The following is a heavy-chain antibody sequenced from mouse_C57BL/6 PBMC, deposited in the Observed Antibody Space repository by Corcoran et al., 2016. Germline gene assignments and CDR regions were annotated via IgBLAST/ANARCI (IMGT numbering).Heavy chain of an antibody. V-gene: IGHV14-2*01. D-gene: IGHD4-1*01. Sequence: EVQLPQSGAELVKPGASDKLYCTASGFNINDHYMHWVKQRTEQGLEWIGRIDPEDGETKYAPKFQGKATITADTSSNTAYLQLSSLTSEDTAVYYWATGLTGGVAYWGQGTLVTVSA. J-gene: IGHJ3*01. CDR3: ATGLTGGVAY. CDR1: GFNINDHY. CDR2: IDPEDGET.